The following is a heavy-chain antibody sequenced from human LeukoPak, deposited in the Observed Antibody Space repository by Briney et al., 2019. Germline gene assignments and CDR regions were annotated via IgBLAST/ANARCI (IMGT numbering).Heavy chain of an antibody. CDR1: GYTFTGYY. CDR3: ARSDSSGYYTRYFDY. CDR2: IYPYSGDT. V-gene: IGHV1-2*02. Sequence: ASVKVSCKASGYTFTGYYIHWVRQAPGQGLEWMGWIYPYSGDTNYAQNFQGRVTMARDTSISTAYMELSRLRSDDTAVYYCARSDSSGYYTRYFDYWGQGTLVTVSS. D-gene: IGHD3-22*01. J-gene: IGHJ4*02.